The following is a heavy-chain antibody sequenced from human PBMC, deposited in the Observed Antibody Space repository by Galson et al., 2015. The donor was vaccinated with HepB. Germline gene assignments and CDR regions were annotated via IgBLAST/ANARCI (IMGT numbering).Heavy chain of an antibody. CDR3: AKAPYSGSPRTFDI. J-gene: IGHJ3*02. Sequence: SLRLSCAASGFIFSNYVMSWVRQAPGKGLEWVSAISSNSGSTSYADSVKGRFTISRDNSKNTLFLQMNSLRAEDTAVYYCAKAPYSGSPRTFDIWGQGTMVTVSS. CDR1: GFIFSNYV. CDR2: ISSNSGST. V-gene: IGHV3-23*01. D-gene: IGHD1-26*01.